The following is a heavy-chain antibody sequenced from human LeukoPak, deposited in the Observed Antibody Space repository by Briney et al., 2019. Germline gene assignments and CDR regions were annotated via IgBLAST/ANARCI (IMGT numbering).Heavy chain of an antibody. CDR2: ISYDGSNK. J-gene: IGHJ4*02. D-gene: IGHD3-16*01. CDR1: GFTFSSYA. CDR3: AREGYDYVWGSYSL. Sequence: PGGSLRLSCAASGFTFSSYAMHWVRQAPGKGLEWVAVISYDGSNKYYADSVKGRFTISRDNSKNTLYLQMNSLRAEDTAVYYCAREGYDYVWGSYSLWGQGTLVTVSS. V-gene: IGHV3-30-3*01.